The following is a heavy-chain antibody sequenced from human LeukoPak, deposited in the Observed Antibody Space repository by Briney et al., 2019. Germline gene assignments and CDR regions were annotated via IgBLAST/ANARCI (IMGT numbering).Heavy chain of an antibody. CDR3: ATGQDSSGYYPLDY. V-gene: IGHV1-69*06. J-gene: IGHJ4*02. Sequence: ASVKVSCEASGGTFSSYAISWVRQAPGQGLEWMGGIIPIFGTANYAQKFQGRVTITADKSTSTAYMELSSLRSEDTAVYYCATGQDSSGYYPLDYWGQGTLVTVSS. CDR1: GGTFSSYA. CDR2: IIPIFGTA. D-gene: IGHD3-22*01.